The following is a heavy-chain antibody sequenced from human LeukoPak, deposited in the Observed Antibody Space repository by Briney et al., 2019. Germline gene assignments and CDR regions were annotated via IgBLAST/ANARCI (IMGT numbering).Heavy chain of an antibody. CDR2: ISAYNGNT. CDR3: ARIMRRSLPYYDYVWGSYRYKGGDYYGMDV. V-gene: IGHV1-18*01. J-gene: IGHJ6*02. CDR1: GYTFTSYG. D-gene: IGHD3-16*02. Sequence: GASVKVSCKASGYTFTSYGISWVRQAPGQGLEWMGWISAYNGNTNYAQKLQGRVTMTTDTSTSTAYMELRSLRSDDTAVYYCARIMRRSLPYYDYVWGSYRYKGGDYYGMDVWGQGTTVTVSS.